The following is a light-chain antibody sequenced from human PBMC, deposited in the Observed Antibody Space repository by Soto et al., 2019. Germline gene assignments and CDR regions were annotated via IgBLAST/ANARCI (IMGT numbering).Light chain of an antibody. CDR1: QSLLHSNGCNY. V-gene: IGKV2-28*01. CDR2: LGS. Sequence: DIVITQSPLSLPVTPGEPASISCRSSQSLLHSNGCNYLDWYLQKPGQSPQLLIYLGSNRASGVPNRFSGSGSGTDFTLKITRVEADDVGVYYCMQGLQSPGTFGGGTKVEIK. J-gene: IGKJ4*01. CDR3: MQGLQSPGT.